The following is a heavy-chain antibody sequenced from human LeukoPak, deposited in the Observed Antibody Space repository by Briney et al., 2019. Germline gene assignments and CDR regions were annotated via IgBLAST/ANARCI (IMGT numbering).Heavy chain of an antibody. CDR3: AKDMNHVDTAMVLDY. CDR1: GFTFDGYA. CDR2: ISWNSGSI. Sequence: QPGRSLRLSCAASGFTFDGYAMHWVRQAPGKGLEWVSGISWNSGSIGYADSVKGRFTISRDNAKNSLYLQMNSLRAEDTALYYCAKDMNHVDTAMVLDYWGQGTLVTVSS. D-gene: IGHD5-18*01. V-gene: IGHV3-9*01. J-gene: IGHJ4*02.